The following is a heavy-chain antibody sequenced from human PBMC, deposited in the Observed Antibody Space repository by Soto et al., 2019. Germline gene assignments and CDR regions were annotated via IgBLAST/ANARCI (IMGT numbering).Heavy chain of an antibody. V-gene: IGHV3-23*01. CDR1: GFTFSSYA. CDR3: AKVAWAKTYFDEMVIFDY. J-gene: IGHJ4*02. Sequence: GGSLRLSCAASGFTFSSYAMSWVRQAPGKGLEWVSAISGSGGSTYYADSVKGRFTISRDNSKNTLYLQMNSLRAEDTAVYYCAKVAWAKTYFDEMVIFDYWGQGTLVTVSS. CDR2: ISGSGGST. D-gene: IGHD2-8*01.